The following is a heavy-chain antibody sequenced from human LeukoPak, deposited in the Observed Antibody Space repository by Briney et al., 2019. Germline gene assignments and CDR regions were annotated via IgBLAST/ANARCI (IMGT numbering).Heavy chain of an antibody. V-gene: IGHV1-2*02. CDR2: IGPHSRFT. CDR1: GFIFTDHY. CDR3: VREGAGQVSKHFDS. J-gene: IGHJ4*02. Sequence: ASVKVSCKSSGFIFTDHYIHWVRQVPGQGLEWMGYIGPHSRFTSSPQEFQGRVTMTRDTSMTTAYMELTGLTYGDTALYFCVREGAGQVSKHFDSWGQGTLVTVSS. D-gene: IGHD4/OR15-4a*01.